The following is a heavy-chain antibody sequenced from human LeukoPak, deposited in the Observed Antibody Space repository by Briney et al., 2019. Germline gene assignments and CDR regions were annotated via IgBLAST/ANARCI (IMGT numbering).Heavy chain of an antibody. CDR3: ARFRATSTYYYYYMDV. CDR2: ISAYNGNT. Sequence: ASVKVSCKASGYTFTSYGISWVRQAPGQGLEWMGWISAYNGNTNYAQKLQGRVTMTTDTSTSTAYMELRSLRSDDTAVYYCARFRATSTYYYYYMDVWGKGTTVTVSS. CDR1: GYTFTSYG. V-gene: IGHV1-18*01. D-gene: IGHD5-12*01. J-gene: IGHJ6*03.